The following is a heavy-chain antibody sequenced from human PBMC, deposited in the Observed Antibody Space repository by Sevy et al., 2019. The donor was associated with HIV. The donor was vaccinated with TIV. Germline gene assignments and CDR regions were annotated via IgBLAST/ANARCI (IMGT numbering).Heavy chain of an antibody. V-gene: IGHV3-7*01. CDR3: ASSLGELSFFYYYYMDV. CDR1: GFTFSSYW. Sequence: GGSLRLSCAASGFTFSSYWMSWVRQAPGKGLEWVANIKQDGSEKYYVDSVKGRFTISRDNAKNSLYLQMNSRRAEDTAVYYCASSLGELSFFYYYYMDVWGKGTTVTVSS. J-gene: IGHJ6*03. D-gene: IGHD3-16*02. CDR2: IKQDGSEK.